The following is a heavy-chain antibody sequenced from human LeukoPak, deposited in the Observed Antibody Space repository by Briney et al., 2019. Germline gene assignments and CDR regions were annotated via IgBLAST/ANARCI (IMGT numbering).Heavy chain of an antibody. CDR2: IYYSGSP. V-gene: IGHV4-61*01. D-gene: IGHD3-3*01. CDR1: GGSISSSSSY. CDR3: ARWVSETVDYYDFFYFDY. Sequence: SETLSLTCTVSGGSISSSSSYWSWIRQPPGKGLEWIGYIYYSGSPSYNPALKSRVTMSVDTSKNQFSLKLSSVSAADTAVYYCARWVSETVDYYDFFYFDYWGQGTLVTVSS. J-gene: IGHJ4*02.